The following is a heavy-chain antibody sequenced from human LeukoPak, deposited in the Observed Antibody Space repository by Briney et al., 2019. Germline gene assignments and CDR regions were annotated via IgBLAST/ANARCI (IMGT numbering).Heavy chain of an antibody. J-gene: IGHJ4*02. CDR3: ARGPASAASVYYYDSSGHSLSEYYFDY. D-gene: IGHD3-22*01. CDR1: GGSFSVYY. Sequence: SETLSLTCAVSGGSFSVYYWSWIRQPPGKGLEWIGEINHSGSTNYNPSLKSRVTISVDTSKNQFSLKLRSVTAADTAVYYCARGPASAASVYYYDSSGHSLSEYYFDYGDEGTLVTVS. CDR2: INHSGST. V-gene: IGHV4-34*01.